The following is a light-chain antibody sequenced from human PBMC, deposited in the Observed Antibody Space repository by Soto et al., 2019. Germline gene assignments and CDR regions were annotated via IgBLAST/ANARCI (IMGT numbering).Light chain of an antibody. Sequence: QSALTQPRSVSGSPGQSVTISCTGTSSDVGGYNYVSWYQQHPGKAPKLMIYDVSKRPSGVPDRFSGSKSGNTASLTISGXQXXXXADYYCCSYAGSYTWVFGGGTKLTVL. CDR3: CSYAGSYTWV. CDR2: DVS. V-gene: IGLV2-11*01. CDR1: SSDVGGYNY. J-gene: IGLJ3*02.